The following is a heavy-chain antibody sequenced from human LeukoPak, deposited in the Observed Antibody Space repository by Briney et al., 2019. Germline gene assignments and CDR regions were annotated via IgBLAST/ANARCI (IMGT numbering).Heavy chain of an antibody. CDR1: GGSFSGYY. CDR3: ARGTRYYYDSSLPGSAFDI. V-gene: IGHV4-34*01. J-gene: IGHJ3*02. Sequence: SETLSLXCAVYGGSFSGYYWSWIRQPPGKGLEWIGEINHSGSTNYNPSLKSRVTISVDTSKNQFSLKLSSVTAADTAVYYCARGTRYYYDSSLPGSAFDIRGQGTMVTVSS. CDR2: INHSGST. D-gene: IGHD3-22*01.